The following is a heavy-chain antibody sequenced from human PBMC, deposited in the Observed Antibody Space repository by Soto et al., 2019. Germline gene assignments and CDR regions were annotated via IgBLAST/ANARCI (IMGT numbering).Heavy chain of an antibody. V-gene: IGHV4-61*01. D-gene: IGHD3-10*01. Sequence: QVQLQESGPGLVKSSETLSLICFVSGEALGSGQSYWNWIRQAPGKGLEWIGQTFVTGATKYSAYLKSRVTMSVDTSQSPISLTLTSVTAADSATYFCARGRSDSAGSSFGRRMDVWGQGTTVTVSS. J-gene: IGHJ6*02. CDR1: GEALGSGQSY. CDR2: TFVTGAT. CDR3: ARGRSDSAGSSFGRRMDV.